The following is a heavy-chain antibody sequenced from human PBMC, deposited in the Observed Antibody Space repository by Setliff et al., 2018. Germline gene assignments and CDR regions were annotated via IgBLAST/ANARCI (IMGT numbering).Heavy chain of an antibody. CDR1: GYTSPTNA. V-gene: IGHV1-3*01. Sequence: GASVKVSCKASGYTSPTNALHWVRQAPGQSLEWMGWITAGNGDTKYSQKFQGRVTITRDTSASTFYMELSSLRSEDTALYSCAASVGGATYYYGLDVWGQGTTVTVSS. CDR3: AASVGGATYYYGLDV. J-gene: IGHJ6*02. CDR2: ITAGNGDT. D-gene: IGHD1-26*01.